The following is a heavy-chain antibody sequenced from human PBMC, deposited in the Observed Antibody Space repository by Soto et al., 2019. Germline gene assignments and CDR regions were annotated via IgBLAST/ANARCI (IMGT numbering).Heavy chain of an antibody. CDR2: IYPHDSDT. D-gene: IGHD4-17*01. CDR3: ARPTDYHYGMQV. V-gene: IGHV5-51*01. J-gene: IGHJ6*02. Sequence: GESLKISCKGSGYNFHTYWIAWVRQMPGKGLEWMGFIYPHDSDTRYSPSFRGQVTISADKSINTAYLQWTSLKASDTAIYFCARPTDYHYGMQVWGQGATVTVSS. CDR1: GYNFHTYW.